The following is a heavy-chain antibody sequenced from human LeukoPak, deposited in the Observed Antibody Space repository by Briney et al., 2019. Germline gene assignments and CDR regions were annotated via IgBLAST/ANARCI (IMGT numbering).Heavy chain of an antibody. Sequence: GGSLRLSCAVSGFTFSRYWMSWVRQAPGKGLEWVASINQDESAKYYVDSVKGRFTISRDNAKNSLYLQMNSLRAEDTAVYYAELGITMIGGVWGKGTTVTISS. CDR3: ELGITMIGGV. V-gene: IGHV3-7*01. J-gene: IGHJ6*04. D-gene: IGHD3-10*02. CDR2: INQDESAK. CDR1: GFTFSRYW.